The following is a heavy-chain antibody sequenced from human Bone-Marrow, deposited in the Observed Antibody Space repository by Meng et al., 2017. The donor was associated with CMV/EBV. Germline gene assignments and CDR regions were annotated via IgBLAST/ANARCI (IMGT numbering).Heavy chain of an antibody. CDR2: IYYSGST. CDR1: CCSISSSSYY. J-gene: IGHJ5*02. Sequence: LSCTIACCSISSSSYYWGWIRQPPGKGLEWIGSIYYSGSTYYNPSLKSRVTISVDTSKNQFSLKLSSVTAADTAVYYCARVGRKTQSMICFDPRGQLYLVNFAS. V-gene: IGHV4-39*07. CDR3: ARVGRKTQSMICFDP. D-gene: IGHD3-16*01.